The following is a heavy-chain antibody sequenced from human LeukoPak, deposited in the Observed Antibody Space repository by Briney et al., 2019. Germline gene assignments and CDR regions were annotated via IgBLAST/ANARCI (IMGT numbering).Heavy chain of an antibody. V-gene: IGHV4-61*02. J-gene: IGHJ4*02. CDR3: ARQQPYDFWSGYPFDY. CDR1: GGSISSGSYY. Sequence: TLSLTCTVSGGSISSGSYYWSWIRQPAGKGLEWIGRIYTSGSTNYNPSLKSRLTISVDTSNNQSSLKLSSVTAADTAVYYCARQQPYDFWSGYPFDYWGQGALVTVSS. D-gene: IGHD3-3*01. CDR2: IYTSGST.